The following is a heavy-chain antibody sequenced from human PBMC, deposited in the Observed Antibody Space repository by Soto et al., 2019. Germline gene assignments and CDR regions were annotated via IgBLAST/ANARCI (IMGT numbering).Heavy chain of an antibody. CDR3: ANRPIDIVPHAFDI. Sequence: PGGSLRLSCAASGFTFRSYAMSWVRQAPGKGLEWASAISGSGGSTYYADSVKGRFTISRDNSKNTLYLQMNSLRAEDTAVYYCANRPIDIVPHAFDIWGQGTMVTVSS. CDR2: ISGSGGST. V-gene: IGHV3-23*01. CDR1: GFTFRSYA. D-gene: IGHD2-8*01. J-gene: IGHJ3*02.